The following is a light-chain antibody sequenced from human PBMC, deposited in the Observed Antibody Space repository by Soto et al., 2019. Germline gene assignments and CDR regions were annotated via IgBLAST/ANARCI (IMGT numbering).Light chain of an antibody. CDR2: DVS. J-gene: IGLJ1*01. CDR3: SSYTSSGTYV. CDR1: TSDVGYYNF. Sequence: QSALTQPASVSGSAGQSITISCTGTTSDVGYYNFVSWYQQHPGKAPKLMIYDVSNRPSGVSNRFSGSKSGHTASLTISGLQAEDEADYSCSSYTSSGTYVFGTGTKVTVL. V-gene: IGLV2-14*03.